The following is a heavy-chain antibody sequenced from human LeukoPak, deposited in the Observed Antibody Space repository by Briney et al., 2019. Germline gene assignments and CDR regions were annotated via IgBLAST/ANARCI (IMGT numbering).Heavy chain of an antibody. J-gene: IGHJ5*02. V-gene: IGHV4-4*02. CDR2: IYHSGST. D-gene: IGHD6-19*01. CDR1: GGSISSSNW. CDR3: ARYPVGSSGWYQGKRRGWFDP. Sequence: SGTLSLTCAVSGGSISSSNWWSWVRQPPGKGLEWIGEIYHSGSTNYNPSLKSRVTISVDKSKNQFSLKLSSVTAADTAVYYCARYPVGSSGWYQGKRRGWFDPWGQGTLVTVSS.